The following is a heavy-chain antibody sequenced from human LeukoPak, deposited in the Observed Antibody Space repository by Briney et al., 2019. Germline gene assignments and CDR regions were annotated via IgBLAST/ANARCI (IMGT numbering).Heavy chain of an antibody. CDR1: GFTFSGSS. J-gene: IGHJ4*02. V-gene: IGHV3-73*01. D-gene: IGHD4-17*01. CDR3: VRKAYGDPDY. CDR2: IRSKANNYAT. Sequence: GGSLRLSCAASGFTFSGSSMHRVRQASGKGLEWVGRIRSKANNYATAYAASVKGRFTISRDDSKNTAYLQMNSLKTEDTAVYYCVRKAYGDPDYWGQGTLVTVSS.